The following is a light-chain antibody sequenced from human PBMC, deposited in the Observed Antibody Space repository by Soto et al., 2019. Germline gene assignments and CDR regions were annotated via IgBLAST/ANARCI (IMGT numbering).Light chain of an antibody. CDR2: AAS. CDR1: QSISSY. Sequence: DIQMTQSPSSLSASVGDRVTITCRASQSISSYLNWYLQKPGKAPKLLIYAASSLQSEVPSRFSGSGSVTDFTLTISSLQPEDFATYYCQQSYSTLYTFCQGTKLEIK. J-gene: IGKJ2*01. CDR3: QQSYSTLYT. V-gene: IGKV1-39*01.